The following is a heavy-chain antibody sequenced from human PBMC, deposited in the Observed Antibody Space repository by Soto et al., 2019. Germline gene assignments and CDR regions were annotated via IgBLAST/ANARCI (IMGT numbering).Heavy chain of an antibody. CDR2: ISGSGGTT. V-gene: IGHV3-23*01. CDR3: AKDDRAISYYYYYYMDV. CDR1: GFTFSDYA. Sequence: SGGSLRLSCAASGFTFSDYAMNWVRQSPGKGLEWVSAISGSGGTTYYADSVKGRFTISRDNSKNTLYLQMNSLRAEDTAVYYCAKDDRAISYYYYYYMDVWGKGTTVTVSS. J-gene: IGHJ6*03. D-gene: IGHD5-18*01.